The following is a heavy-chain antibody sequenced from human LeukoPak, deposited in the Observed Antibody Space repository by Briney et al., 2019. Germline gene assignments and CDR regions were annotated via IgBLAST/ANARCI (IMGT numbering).Heavy chain of an antibody. CDR1: GYTFTSYD. CDR2: MNPNSGNT. D-gene: IGHD3-10*01. J-gene: IGHJ6*02. V-gene: IGHV1-8*01. CDR3: ARFLSSMVRGVRYYYGMDV. Sequence: GASVTVSCKASGYTFTSYDINWVRQAAGQGLEWMGWMNPNSGNTGYAQKFQGRVAMTRNTSISTAYMELSSLRSEDTAVYYCARFLSSMVRGVRYYYGMDVWGQGTTVTVSS.